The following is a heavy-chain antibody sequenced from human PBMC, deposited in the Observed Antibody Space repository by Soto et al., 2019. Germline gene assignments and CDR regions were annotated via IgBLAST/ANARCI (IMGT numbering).Heavy chain of an antibody. Sequence: SVKVSCKASGGTFSSYTISWVRQAPGQGLEWMGRIIPILGIANYAQKFQGRVTITADKSTSTAYMELSSLRSEDTAVYYCAAGAHYDILTGEFDYWGQGTLVTVSS. V-gene: IGHV1-69*02. J-gene: IGHJ4*02. CDR1: GGTFSSYT. D-gene: IGHD3-9*01. CDR3: AAGAHYDILTGEFDY. CDR2: IIPILGIA.